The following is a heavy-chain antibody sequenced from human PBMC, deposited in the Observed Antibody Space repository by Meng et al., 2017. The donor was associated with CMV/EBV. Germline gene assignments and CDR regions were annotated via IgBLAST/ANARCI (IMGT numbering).Heavy chain of an antibody. CDR3: ARQVSWFDP. V-gene: IGHV4-39*01. J-gene: IGHJ5*02. CDR1: GGSISSSSYC. CDR2: IYYSGST. Sequence: SITCTVSGGSISSSSYCWGWIRQPPGKGLEWIGSIYYSGSTYYNPSLKSRVTISVNTSKNQFSLKLSYVTAADTAVYYCARQVSWFDPWGQGTLVTVSS.